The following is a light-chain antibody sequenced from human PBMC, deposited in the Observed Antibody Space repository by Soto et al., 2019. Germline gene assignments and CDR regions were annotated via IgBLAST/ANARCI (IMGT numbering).Light chain of an antibody. J-gene: IGLJ1*01. CDR3: QSSDSSLTGFYV. CDR1: SSNIGADYD. Sequence: QSVLTQPPSVSGAPGQRVTISCTGSSSNIGADYDVHWYQQIPGAAPNLLIYDKNNRPSGVPDRFSGSKSGTSASLAITGLQAEDEADYYCQSSDSSLTGFYVFGTGTKLTVL. CDR2: DKN. V-gene: IGLV1-40*01.